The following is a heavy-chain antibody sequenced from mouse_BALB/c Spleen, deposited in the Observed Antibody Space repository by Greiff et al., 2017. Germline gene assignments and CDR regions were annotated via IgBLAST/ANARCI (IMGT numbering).Heavy chain of an antibody. CDR2: ISDGGSYT. V-gene: IGHV5-4*02. D-gene: IGHD1-1*02. Sequence: EVKLMESGGGLVKPGGSLTLTCAASGFTFSDYYLNWVRQTPEKRQEWVATISDGGSYTYYPHSVKGRFTISRDNAKNNLYLQMSSMKSEETAMYYCARALVGYYAMDYGGQGTSVTVCS. CDR3: ARALVGYYAMDY. CDR1: GFTFSDYY. J-gene: IGHJ4*01.